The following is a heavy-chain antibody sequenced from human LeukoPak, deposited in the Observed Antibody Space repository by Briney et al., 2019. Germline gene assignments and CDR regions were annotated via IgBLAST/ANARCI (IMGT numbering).Heavy chain of an antibody. V-gene: IGHV3-74*01. CDR3: TKSDWFDP. Sequence: HPGGSLRLSCAASGFTFSSYWMHWVRQAPEKGLVWVSRINSDGSSTSYADSVKGRFTISRDNAKNTLYLQMNSLRAEDTAVYYCTKSDWFDPWGQGTLVTVSS. CDR1: GFTFSSYW. J-gene: IGHJ5*02. CDR2: INSDGSST.